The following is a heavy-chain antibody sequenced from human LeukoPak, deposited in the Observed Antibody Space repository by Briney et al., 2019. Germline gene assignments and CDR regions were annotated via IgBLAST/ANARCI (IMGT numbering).Heavy chain of an antibody. V-gene: IGHV3-48*03. J-gene: IGHJ6*04. D-gene: IGHD2-8*01. CDR2: ISSSSNTV. Sequence: PGGSLRLSCAASGFTFSTYEMHWVRQAPGKGLEWVSYISSSSNTVYYVDSVKGQFTISRDNAKNSLYLQMNSLRAEDTAVYYCARDNGKNSYYYYGMDVWGKGTTVTVSS. CDR3: ARDNGKNSYYYYGMDV. CDR1: GFTFSTYE.